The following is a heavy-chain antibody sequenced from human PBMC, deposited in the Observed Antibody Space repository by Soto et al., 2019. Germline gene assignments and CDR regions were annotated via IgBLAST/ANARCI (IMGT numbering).Heavy chain of an antibody. D-gene: IGHD3-3*01. CDR3: ARIDGSYYDFWSSGIDP. CDR2: IYPGDSDT. CDR1: GYSFTSYW. J-gene: IGHJ5*02. V-gene: IGHV5-51*01. Sequence: GESLKISCKGSGYSFTSYWIGWVRQMPGKGLEWMGIIYPGDSDTRYSPSFQGQVTISADKSISTAYLQWSSLKASDTAMYYCARIDGSYYDFWSSGIDPWGQGTLVTSPQ.